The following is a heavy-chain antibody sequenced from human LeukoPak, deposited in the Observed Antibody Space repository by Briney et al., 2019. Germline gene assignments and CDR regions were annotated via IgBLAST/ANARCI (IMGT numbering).Heavy chain of an antibody. J-gene: IGHJ6*02. Sequence: GGPLRLSCAASGFTFDDYAMHWVRQAPGKGLEWASGISWNSGSIGYADSVKGRFTISRDNAKNSLYLQMNSLRAEDTALYYCARGFSSGSLYYYYYGIDVWGQGTTVTVSS. D-gene: IGHD1-26*01. CDR1: GFTFDDYA. V-gene: IGHV3-9*01. CDR2: ISWNSGSI. CDR3: ARGFSSGSLYYYYYGIDV.